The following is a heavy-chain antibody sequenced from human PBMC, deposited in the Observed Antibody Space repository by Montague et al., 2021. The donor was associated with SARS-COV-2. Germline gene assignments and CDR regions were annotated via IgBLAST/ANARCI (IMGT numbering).Heavy chain of an antibody. CDR1: GGSISSYY. Sequence: SETLSLTCTVSGGSISSYYSCWIRQPPGKGLEWIGYIYYSGSTNXNPSLKSRVTISVDTSKNQFSLKLSSVTAADTAVYYCARDSHYYDSSGHFDYWGQGTLVTVSS. D-gene: IGHD3-22*01. V-gene: IGHV4-59*13. CDR3: ARDSHYYDSSGHFDY. CDR2: IYYSGST. J-gene: IGHJ4*02.